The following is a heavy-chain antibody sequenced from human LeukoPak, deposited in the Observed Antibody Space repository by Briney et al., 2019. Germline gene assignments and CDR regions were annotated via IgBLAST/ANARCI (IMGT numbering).Heavy chain of an antibody. CDR2: IKEDGSEK. CDR1: GFSFGSYW. CDR3: ARYGDDDTPGLN. J-gene: IGHJ4*02. Sequence: GGSLRLSSAASGFSFGSYWMTWVHQAPGKGLEWMANIKEDGSEKYYVESVKGRFTISRDNAKNSLYLQMNSLRVEDTALYYCARYGDDDTPGLNWGQGTLVTVSS. D-gene: IGHD4-17*01. V-gene: IGHV3-7*04.